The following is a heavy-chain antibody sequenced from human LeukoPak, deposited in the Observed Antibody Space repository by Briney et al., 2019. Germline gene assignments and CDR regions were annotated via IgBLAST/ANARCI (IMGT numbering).Heavy chain of an antibody. Sequence: ASVTGSCKASGYTFTSYGISWVRQAPGQGLEWMGWISAYNGNTNYAQKLQGRVTMTTDTSTSTAYMELRSLRSDDTAVYYCAKVAAALWCDPWGQGTLVTVSS. CDR3: AKVAAALWCDP. D-gene: IGHD6-13*01. V-gene: IGHV1-18*04. CDR1: GYTFTSYG. J-gene: IGHJ5*02. CDR2: ISAYNGNT.